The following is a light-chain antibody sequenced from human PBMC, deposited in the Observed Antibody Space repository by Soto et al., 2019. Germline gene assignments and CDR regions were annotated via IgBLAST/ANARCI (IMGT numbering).Light chain of an antibody. CDR3: SSYTGSSTWV. CDR1: SSDVGGYNY. V-gene: IGLV2-14*01. CDR2: EVS. J-gene: IGLJ3*02. Sequence: QSVLTQPASVSLSPGQSITMSCTGTSSDVGGYNYVSWYQQHPGKAPKLMIYEVSNRPSGVSNRFSGSKSGNTASLTISGLQAEDEADYYCSSYTGSSTWVFGGGTKVTVL.